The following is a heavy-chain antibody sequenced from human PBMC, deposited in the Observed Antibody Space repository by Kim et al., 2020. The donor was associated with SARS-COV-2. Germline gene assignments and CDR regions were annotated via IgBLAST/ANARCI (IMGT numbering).Heavy chain of an antibody. Sequence: ASVKVSCKASGYTFTSYGISWVRQAPGQGLEWMGWISAYNGNTNYAQKLQGRVTMTTDTSTSTAYMELRSLRSDDTAVYYCVSDCSGGSCYPYGMDVWGQGTTVTVSS. CDR3: VSDCSGGSCYPYGMDV. J-gene: IGHJ6*02. D-gene: IGHD2-15*01. V-gene: IGHV1-18*01. CDR2: ISAYNGNT. CDR1: GYTFTSYG.